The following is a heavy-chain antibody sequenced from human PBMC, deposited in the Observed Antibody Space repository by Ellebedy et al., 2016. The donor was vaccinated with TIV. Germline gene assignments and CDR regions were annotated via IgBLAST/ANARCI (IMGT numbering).Heavy chain of an antibody. V-gene: IGHV4-59*01. D-gene: IGHD6-13*01. J-gene: IGHJ3*01. CDR3: ARVVWQQPVSYAFDF. CDR2: IYYSGST. CDR1: GGSISSYY. Sequence: MPSETLSLTCTVSGGSISSYYWSWIRQPPGKGLEWIGYIYYSGSTNYNPSLKSRVTISVDTSKNHSSLRLTSVTAADTAVYYCARVVWQQPVSYAFDFWGQGTMVTVSS.